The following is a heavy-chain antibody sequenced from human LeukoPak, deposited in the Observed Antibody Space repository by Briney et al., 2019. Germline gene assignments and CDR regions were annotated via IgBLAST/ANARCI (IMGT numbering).Heavy chain of an antibody. V-gene: IGHV4-59*01. Sequence: SETLSLTCTVSGGSISSYYWSWIRQPPGKGLEWIGYIYYSGSTNYNPSLKSRVTISVDTSKNQFSLKLSSVTAADTAVYYCAREAGYCSGGSCWTFDYWGQGTLVTVSS. D-gene: IGHD2-15*01. CDR2: IYYSGST. CDR1: GGSISSYY. CDR3: AREAGYCSGGSCWTFDY. J-gene: IGHJ4*02.